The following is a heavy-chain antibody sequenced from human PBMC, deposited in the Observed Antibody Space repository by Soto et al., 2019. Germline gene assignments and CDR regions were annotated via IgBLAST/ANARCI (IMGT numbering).Heavy chain of an antibody. CDR1: GFTFSSYA. J-gene: IGHJ4*02. V-gene: IGHV3-30-3*01. D-gene: IGHD6-13*01. Sequence: QVPLVESGGGVVQPGRSLRLSCAASGFTFSSYAMHWVRQAPGKGLEWVAVISYDGSNKYYADSVKGRFTISRDNSKNTLYLQMNSLRAEDTAVYYCARSIAAAGDYWGQGTLVTVSS. CDR2: ISYDGSNK. CDR3: ARSIAAAGDY.